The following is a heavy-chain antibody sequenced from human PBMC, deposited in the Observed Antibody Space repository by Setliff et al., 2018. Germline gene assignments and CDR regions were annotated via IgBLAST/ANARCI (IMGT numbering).Heavy chain of an antibody. CDR3: AREKVVVVSATSYHYYMDV. CDR2: TIPMFGTT. V-gene: IGHV1-69*05. Sequence: AASVKVSCKASGGTFSSYGISWVRQAPGQGLEWMGGTIPMFGTTNYARKFQGRVTIITDESTTTAYMELSSLGSEDTAVYYCAREKVVVVSATSYHYYMDVWGKGTTVTVSS. D-gene: IGHD2-15*01. J-gene: IGHJ6*03. CDR1: GGTFSSYG.